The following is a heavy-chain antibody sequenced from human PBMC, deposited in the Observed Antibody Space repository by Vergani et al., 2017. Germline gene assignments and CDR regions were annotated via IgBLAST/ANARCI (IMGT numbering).Heavy chain of an antibody. J-gene: IGHJ4*02. D-gene: IGHD6-19*01. CDR2: ISSSSSTI. Sequence: VQLVESGGGVVQPGRSLRLSCAASGFTFSSYSMNWVRQAPGKGLEWVSYISSSSSTIYYADSVTGRFTISRDNAKNSLYRQMNSLRAEDTAVYYCATEPGQWPGYWGQGTLVTVSS. CDR3: ATEPGQWPGY. CDR1: GFTFSSYS. V-gene: IGHV3-48*04.